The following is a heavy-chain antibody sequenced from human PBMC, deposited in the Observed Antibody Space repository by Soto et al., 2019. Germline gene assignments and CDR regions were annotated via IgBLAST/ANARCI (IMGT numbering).Heavy chain of an antibody. V-gene: IGHV4-59*01. CDR2: ISHTGRT. CDR3: ARDETTGLFDF. CDR1: TGSMRTYY. J-gene: IGHJ4*02. D-gene: IGHD4-17*01. Sequence: SETLSLTCSVSTGSMRTYYWTWIQQSPGKGLEWIGQISHTGRTKYNPSLESRVTISVDTSRKQFSLKLTSVTAADTALYYCARDETTGLFDFWGQGTLVTVSS.